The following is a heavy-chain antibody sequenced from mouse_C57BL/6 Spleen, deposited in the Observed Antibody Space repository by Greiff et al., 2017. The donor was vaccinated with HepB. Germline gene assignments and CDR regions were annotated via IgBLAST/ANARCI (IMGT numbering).Heavy chain of an antibody. CDR1: GYTFTSYW. CDR3: ARSLILRREPWGVDY. Sequence: QVQLQQPGTELVKPGASVKLSCKASGYTFTSYWMHWVKQRPGQGLEWIGNINPSNGGTNYNEKFKSKATLTVDKSSSTAYMQLSSLTSEDAAVYDCARSLILRREPWGVDYWGQGTTLTVSS. J-gene: IGHJ2*01. CDR2: INPSNGGT. D-gene: IGHD1-1*01. V-gene: IGHV1-53*01.